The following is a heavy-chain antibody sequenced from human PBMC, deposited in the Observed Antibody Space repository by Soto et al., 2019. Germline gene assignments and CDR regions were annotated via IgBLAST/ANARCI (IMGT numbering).Heavy chain of an antibody. V-gene: IGHV3-30*18. CDR3: AKGERAAMVTRGDY. CDR1: GFTFSSYG. D-gene: IGHD5-18*01. CDR2: ISYDGSNK. Sequence: QVQLVESGGGVVQPGRSLRLSCAASGFTFSSYGMHWVRQAPGKGLEWVAVISYDGSNKYYADSVKGRFTISRDNSKNTLYLQMNSLRAEDTAVYYRAKGERAAMVTRGDYWGQGTLVTVSS. J-gene: IGHJ4*02.